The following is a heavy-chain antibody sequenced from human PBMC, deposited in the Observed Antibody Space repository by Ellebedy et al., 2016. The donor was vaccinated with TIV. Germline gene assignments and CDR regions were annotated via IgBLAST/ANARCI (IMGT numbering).Heavy chain of an antibody. CDR1: GYTFTSYY. Sequence: ASVKVSXXASGYTFTSYYMHWVRQAPGQGLEWMGIINPSGGSTSYAQKFQGRVTMTRDTSTSTVYMELSSLRSVDTAVYYCARTRGGDPRGYFDYWGQGTLVTVSS. D-gene: IGHD2-21*01. V-gene: IGHV1-46*01. J-gene: IGHJ4*02. CDR3: ARTRGGDPRGYFDY. CDR2: INPSGGST.